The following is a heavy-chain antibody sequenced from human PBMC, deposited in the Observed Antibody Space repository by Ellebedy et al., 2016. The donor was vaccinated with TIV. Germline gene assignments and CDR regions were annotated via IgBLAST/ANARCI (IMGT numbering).Heavy chain of an antibody. CDR3: AREDGEYSYGLDS. CDR1: GFSLSTSGMC. D-gene: IGHD5-18*01. CDR2: IDWDEDT. J-gene: IGHJ4*02. V-gene: IGHV2-70*11. Sequence: SGPTLVKPTETVTLTCTFSGFSLSTSGMCINWIRQPPGKALEWLARIDWDEDTYYTTSIQTRLTISKDRSSNQVVLIMTDMGADDSGMYFCAREDGEYSYGLDSWGQGTLVTVSS.